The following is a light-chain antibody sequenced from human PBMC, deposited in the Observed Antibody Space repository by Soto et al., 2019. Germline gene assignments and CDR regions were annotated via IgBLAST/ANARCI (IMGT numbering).Light chain of an antibody. CDR3: QQYNSYSKK. V-gene: IGKV1-5*03. J-gene: IGKJ1*01. Sequence: DIQMTQSPSTLSASVGDRVTITCRASQSISSWLAWYQQKPGKAPKLLIYKASSLESGVPSRFSGSGSGTEFTLTISSLQPDDFATYYCQQYNSYSKKFGQGTKVDI. CDR1: QSISSW. CDR2: KAS.